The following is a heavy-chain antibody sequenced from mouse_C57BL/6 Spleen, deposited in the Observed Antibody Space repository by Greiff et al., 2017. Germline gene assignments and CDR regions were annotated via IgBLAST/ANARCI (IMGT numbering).Heavy chain of an antibody. J-gene: IGHJ1*03. Sequence: EVKVVESGGGLVKPGGSLKLSCAASGFTFSDYGMHWVRQAPEKGLEWVAYISSGRSTIYYADTVKGRFTISRDNAKNTLFLQMTSLRSEDTAMYYCARLLTGTGHFDVWGTGTTVTVSS. V-gene: IGHV5-17*01. CDR1: GFTFSDYG. CDR2: ISSGRSTI. D-gene: IGHD4-1*01. CDR3: ARLLTGTGHFDV.